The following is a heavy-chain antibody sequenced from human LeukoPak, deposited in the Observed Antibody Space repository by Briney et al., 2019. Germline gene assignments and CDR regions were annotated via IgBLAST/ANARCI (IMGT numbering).Heavy chain of an antibody. D-gene: IGHD3-10*01. V-gene: IGHV1-69*06. CDR1: GGTFSSYA. Sequence: ASVKVSCKASGGTFSSYAISWVRQAPGQGLEWMGGIIPIFGTANYAQKFQGRVTIAADKSTSTAYMELSSLRSEDTAVYYCARGGAYYGSGIQSPNVYWGQGTLVTVSS. CDR2: IIPIFGTA. CDR3: ARGGAYYGSGIQSPNVY. J-gene: IGHJ4*02.